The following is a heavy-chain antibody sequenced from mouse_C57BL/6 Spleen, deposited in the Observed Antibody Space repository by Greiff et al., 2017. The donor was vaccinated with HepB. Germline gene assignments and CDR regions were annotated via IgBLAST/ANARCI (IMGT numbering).Heavy chain of an antibody. J-gene: IGHJ3*01. CDR2: IDPSDSYT. CDR1: GYTFTSYW. CDR3: AREGGVYYGSSYTWFAY. V-gene: IGHV1-59*01. Sequence: QVQLQQSGAELVRPGTSVKLSCKASGYTFTSYWMHWVKQRPGQGLEWIGVIDPSDSYTNYNQKFKGKATLTVDTSSSTAYMQLSSLTSEDSAVYYCAREGGVYYGSSYTWFAYWGQGTLVTVSA. D-gene: IGHD1-1*01.